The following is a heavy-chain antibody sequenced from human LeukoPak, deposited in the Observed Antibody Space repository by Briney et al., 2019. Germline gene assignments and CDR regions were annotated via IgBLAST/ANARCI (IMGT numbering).Heavy chain of an antibody. CDR2: IYSGGST. J-gene: IGHJ4*02. CDR1: GFTVSSNF. V-gene: IGHV3-53*01. CDR3: ASDNRNLGVIRGVFDY. D-gene: IGHD3-10*01. Sequence: GGSLRLSCAASGFTVSSNFMSWVRQAPGKGLEWVSVIYSGGSTYYADSVKGRFTISRDKSKNTLYLQMNRLRAEDTAVYYCASDNRNLGVIRGVFDYWGQGTLVTVSS.